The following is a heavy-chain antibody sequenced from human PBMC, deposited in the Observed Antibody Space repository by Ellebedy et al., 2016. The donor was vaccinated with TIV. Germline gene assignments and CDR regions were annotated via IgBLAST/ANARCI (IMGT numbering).Heavy chain of an antibody. CDR3: ARDGRTAAGYGMDV. Sequence: GESLKISCAASGFTFSSYGMPWVRQAPGKGLEWVAVIWYDGSNKYYADSVKGRFTISRDNSKNTLYLQMNSLRAEDTAVYYCARDGRTAAGYGMDVWGQGTTVTVSS. CDR1: GFTFSSYG. J-gene: IGHJ6*02. D-gene: IGHD2-21*02. CDR2: IWYDGSNK. V-gene: IGHV3-33*01.